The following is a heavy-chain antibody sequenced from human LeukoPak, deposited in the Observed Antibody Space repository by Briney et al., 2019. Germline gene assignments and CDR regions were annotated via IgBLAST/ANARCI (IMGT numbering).Heavy chain of an antibody. Sequence: GGSPRLSCAASGFTFSNYAMSWVRQTPGKGLGWVSTISGSGSSTYYADSVRGRFTISRDNSRNTLYLQMDSLRAEDSAVYYCAKDPPRGSGDAFDIWGQGTRVTVSA. CDR1: GFTFSNYA. CDR3: AKDPPRGSGDAFDI. D-gene: IGHD2-15*01. V-gene: IGHV3-23*01. CDR2: ISGSGSST. J-gene: IGHJ3*02.